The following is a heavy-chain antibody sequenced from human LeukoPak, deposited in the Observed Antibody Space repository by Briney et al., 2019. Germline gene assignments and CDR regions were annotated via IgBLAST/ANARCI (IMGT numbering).Heavy chain of an antibody. J-gene: IGHJ4*02. CDR1: GDSISCCY. V-gene: IGHV4-4*07. CDR2: VFISGST. D-gene: IGHD5-18*01. CDR3: VRQGYNYGAFNA. Sequence: SETLSLTCAVSGDSISCCYWTWIRQSAEKGLEWIGRVFISGSTNYNPSLQGRVTMSVDRSKSQFSLCLSSVTAADTAVYYCVRQGYNYGAFNAWGQGTLVTVSS.